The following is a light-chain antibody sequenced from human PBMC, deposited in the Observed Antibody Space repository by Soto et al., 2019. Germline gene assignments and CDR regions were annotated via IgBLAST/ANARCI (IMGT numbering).Light chain of an antibody. CDR2: AAS. CDR1: QGISSY. V-gene: IGKV1-9*01. J-gene: IGKJ1*01. Sequence: IQLTQSPSSLSASVGDRVTITCRASQGISSYLAWYQQKPGKAPKLLIYAASTLQSGVPSRFSGSGSGTEFTLTITSLQPEDSATYYCQQANSFPWTFGQGTKVDIK. CDR3: QQANSFPWT.